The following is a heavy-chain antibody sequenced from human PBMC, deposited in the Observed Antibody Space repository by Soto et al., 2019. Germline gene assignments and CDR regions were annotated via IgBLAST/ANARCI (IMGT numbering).Heavy chain of an antibody. CDR1: GGSISSYY. Sequence: QVQLQESGPGLVKPSETLSLTCTVSGGSISSYYWSWIRQPPGKGLEWIGYIFYSGSTNYNPSLKSRVTISVDTSKNRFSLKLSSVTAADPAVYYCARRYSSGFDFWGQGTLVTVSS. J-gene: IGHJ4*02. V-gene: IGHV4-59*08. CDR3: ARRYSSGFDF. CDR2: IFYSGST. D-gene: IGHD6-19*01.